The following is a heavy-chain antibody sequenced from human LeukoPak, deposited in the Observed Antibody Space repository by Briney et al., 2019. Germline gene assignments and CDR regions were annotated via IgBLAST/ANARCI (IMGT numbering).Heavy chain of an antibody. CDR3: ARVNINNWHSCDY. D-gene: IGHD1-1*01. V-gene: IGHV4-39*02. J-gene: IGHJ4*02. CDR2: LYYTGTT. Sequence: SETLSLTCTVSGDSVNNNHHYWAWIRQPPGKGLEWVGSLYYTGTTYYNPSLGSRVTMSEDSSNNQFSLTLTSVTAADTAIYYCARVNINNWHSCDYWGQGTLVTVSS. CDR1: GDSVNNNHHY.